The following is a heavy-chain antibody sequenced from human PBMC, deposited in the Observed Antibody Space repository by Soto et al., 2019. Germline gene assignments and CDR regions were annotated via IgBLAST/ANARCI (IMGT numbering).Heavy chain of an antibody. CDR3: ARQGQWLNAFDI. D-gene: IGHD6-19*01. Sequence: PRESLKISCKGSGYSFPSYWIGWVRHMPGKGLELMGIIYPGDSNTRYSPSFLGQVTISADKSITTAYLQWSSLKASDTAMYYCARQGQWLNAFDIWGQGTMVTVSS. V-gene: IGHV5-51*01. J-gene: IGHJ3*02. CDR1: GYSFPSYW. CDR2: IYPGDSNT.